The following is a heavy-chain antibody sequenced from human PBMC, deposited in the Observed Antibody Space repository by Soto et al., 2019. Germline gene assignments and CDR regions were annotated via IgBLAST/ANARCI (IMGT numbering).Heavy chain of an antibody. V-gene: IGHV1-69*06. CDR3: ARVYSSSPTPPL. CDR2: IIPIFGTA. Sequence: QVQLVQSGAEVKKPGSSVKVSCKASGGTFSSYAISWVRQAPGQGLEWMGGIIPIFGTANYAQKFQGRVTITANKPTSTAYMELSSLSSEDTAVYYCARVYSSSPTPPLWGQGTLVTVSS. D-gene: IGHD6-6*01. J-gene: IGHJ4*02. CDR1: GGTFSSYA.